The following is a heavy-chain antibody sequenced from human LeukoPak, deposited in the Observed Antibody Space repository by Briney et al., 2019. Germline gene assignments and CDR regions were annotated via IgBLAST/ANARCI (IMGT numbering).Heavy chain of an antibody. CDR1: GYTFSSYA. J-gene: IGHJ4*02. CDR3: VKDRYVDY. V-gene: IGHV3-64D*09. D-gene: IGHD3-16*01. Sequence: GGSLRLSCSVSGYTFSSYAMHWIRQAPGKGLEYVSYISSNWGSTYYADSVKGRFTISRDNSNNTLYLQMSSLRGEDTAVYYCVKDRYVDYWGQGTLVTVPS. CDR2: ISSNWGST.